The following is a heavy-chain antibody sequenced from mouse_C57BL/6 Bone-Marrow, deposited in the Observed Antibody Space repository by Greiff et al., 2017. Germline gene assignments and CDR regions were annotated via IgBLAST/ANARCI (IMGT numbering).Heavy chain of an antibody. Sequence: QVQLKQSGAGLVRPGTSVKMSCKASGYTFPNYWIGWAKQRPGHGLEWIGDIYPGGGYTNYNEKFKGKATLTADKSSSTAYMQFSSLTSEDSAIYYCARGYYGSSYWYFDVWGTGTTVTVSS. D-gene: IGHD1-1*01. CDR3: ARGYYGSSYWYFDV. CDR2: IYPGGGYT. CDR1: GYTFPNYW. V-gene: IGHV1-63*01. J-gene: IGHJ1*03.